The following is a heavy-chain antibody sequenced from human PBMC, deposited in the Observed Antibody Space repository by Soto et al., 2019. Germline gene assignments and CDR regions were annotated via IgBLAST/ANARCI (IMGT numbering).Heavy chain of an antibody. D-gene: IGHD3-10*01. CDR3: AREVLVRGIKYHAMDV. V-gene: IGHV3-33*01. J-gene: IGHJ6*02. CDR2: IWSDGSNK. CDR1: GFTFSSYG. Sequence: QVQLVESGGGVVQPGRSLSLSCAASGFTFSSYGIHWVRQAPGKGLEWVAGIWSDGSNKYYADSVKGRFTISRDNTKNPLYLQMNSLRAEDTAVYYCAREVLVRGIKYHAMDVWGQGTTVTVSS.